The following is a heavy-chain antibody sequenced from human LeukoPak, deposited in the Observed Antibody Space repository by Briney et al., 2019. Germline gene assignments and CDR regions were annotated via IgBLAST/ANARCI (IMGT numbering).Heavy chain of an antibody. CDR1: GGTFSSYA. D-gene: IGHD6-6*01. CDR3: ASGPYSSSSFSYYYGMDV. V-gene: IGHV1-69*13. CDR2: IIPIFGTA. Sequence: SVKASCRASGGTFSSYAISWVRQAPGQGLEWMGGIIPIFGTANYAQKFQGRVTITADESTSTAYTELSSLRSEDTAVYYCASGPYSSSSFSYYYGMDVWGQGTTVTVSS. J-gene: IGHJ6*02.